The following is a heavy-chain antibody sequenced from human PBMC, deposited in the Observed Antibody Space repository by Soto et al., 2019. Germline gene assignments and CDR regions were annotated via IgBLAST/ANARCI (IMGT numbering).Heavy chain of an antibody. CDR1: GFSFSNYG. Sequence: EAQLLESGGGLVQPGGSLRLSCADSGFSFSNYGLNWVRQAPGKGLEWVSGMSGSTGTTDYADSVKGRFTISRDNLKNTLYVQMNSLRGEDTAVYYCAIGTFGRGWESWGQGTLVAVSS. V-gene: IGHV3-23*01. D-gene: IGHD3-16*01. CDR2: MSGSTGTT. J-gene: IGHJ4*02. CDR3: AIGTFGRGWES.